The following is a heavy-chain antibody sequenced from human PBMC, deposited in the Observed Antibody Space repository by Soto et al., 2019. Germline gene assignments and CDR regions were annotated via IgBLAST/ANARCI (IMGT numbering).Heavy chain of an antibody. D-gene: IGHD1-26*01. Sequence: PGGSLRLSCAASGFTFSDYPMHWVRQAPGKGLEWVAVISYDGRVKYYVDSVKGRFTISRDDSKNTLYLQMNSLRVDDTAVYYCARDFIVGAPDYFDYWGQGTLVT. CDR2: ISYDGRVK. CDR1: GFTFSDYP. CDR3: ARDFIVGAPDYFDY. V-gene: IGHV3-30*04. J-gene: IGHJ4*02.